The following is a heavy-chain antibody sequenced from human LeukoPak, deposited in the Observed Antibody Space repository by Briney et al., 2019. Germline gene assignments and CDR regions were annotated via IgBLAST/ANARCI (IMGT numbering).Heavy chain of an antibody. CDR1: GYTFTGYY. D-gene: IGHD3-10*01. V-gene: IGHV1-2*02. CDR2: INPNSGGT. Sequence: GASVKVSCKASGYTFTGYYMHWVRQAPGQGLEWMGWINPNSGGTNYAQKFQGRVTMTRDTSISTAYMELSRLRSDDTAVYYCAKNYYGSGSYFRRSLSLQGGFDYWGQGTLVTVSS. CDR3: AKNYYGSGSYFRRSLSLQGGFDY. J-gene: IGHJ4*02.